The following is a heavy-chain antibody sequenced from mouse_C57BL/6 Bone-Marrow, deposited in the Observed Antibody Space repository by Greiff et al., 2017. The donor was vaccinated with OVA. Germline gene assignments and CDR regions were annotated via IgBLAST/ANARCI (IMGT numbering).Heavy chain of an antibody. J-gene: IGHJ4*01. CDR2: ISSGGSYS. CDR3: ARRYYGSLYAMDY. V-gene: IGHV5-6*02. D-gene: IGHD1-1*01. CDR1: GFTFSSYG. Sequence: DVKLVESGGDLVKPGGSLKLSCAASGFTFSSYGMSWVRQTPDKRLEWVATISSGGSYSYYPDSVKGRFTISRDNAKNTLYLQMSSLKSEDTAMYYCARRYYGSLYAMDYWGQGTSVTVSS.